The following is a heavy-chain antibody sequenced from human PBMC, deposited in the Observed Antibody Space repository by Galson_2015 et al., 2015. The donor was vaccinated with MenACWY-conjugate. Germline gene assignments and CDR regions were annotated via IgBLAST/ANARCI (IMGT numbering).Heavy chain of an antibody. J-gene: IGHJ6*02. CDR1: GFVFSDYC. D-gene: IGHD2-15*01. V-gene: IGHV3-74*03. Sequence: SLRLSCAASGFVFSDYCMHWVRQAPGKGLECVSRICAGGISIMYGDAVRGRFTISRDDAEKTLYLQMDGLRADDTAVYFCVRGSIGWRGMDIWGQG. CDR2: ICAGGISI. CDR3: VRGSIGWRGMDI.